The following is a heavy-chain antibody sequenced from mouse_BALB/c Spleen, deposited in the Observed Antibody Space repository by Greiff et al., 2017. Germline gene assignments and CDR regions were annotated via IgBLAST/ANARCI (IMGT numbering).Heavy chain of an antibody. D-gene: IGHD2-4*01. V-gene: IGHV3-2*02. CDR1: GYSITSDYA. CDR2: ISYSGST. J-gene: IGHJ4*01. Sequence: EVQLQESGPGLVKPSQSLSLTCTVTGYSITSDYAWNWIRQFPGNKLEWMGYISYSGSTSYNPSLKSRISITRDTSKNQFFLQLNSVTTEDTATYYCARGEGLRDYYAMDYWGQGTSVTVSS. CDR3: ARGEGLRDYYAMDY.